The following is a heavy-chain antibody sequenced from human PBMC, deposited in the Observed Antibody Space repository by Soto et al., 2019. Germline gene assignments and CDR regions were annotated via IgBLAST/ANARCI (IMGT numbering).Heavy chain of an antibody. CDR2: IYYSGST. V-gene: IGHV4-30-4*01. CDR1: GGSISSGDYY. J-gene: IGHJ4*02. D-gene: IGHD3-3*01. CDR3: ARGDYDFWSGPRAYFDY. Sequence: PSETLSLTCTVSGGSISSGDYYWSWTRQPPGKGLEWIGYIYYSGSTYYNPSLKSRVTISVDTSKNQFSLKLSSVTAADTAVYYCARGDYDFWSGPRAYFDYWGQGTLVTVSS.